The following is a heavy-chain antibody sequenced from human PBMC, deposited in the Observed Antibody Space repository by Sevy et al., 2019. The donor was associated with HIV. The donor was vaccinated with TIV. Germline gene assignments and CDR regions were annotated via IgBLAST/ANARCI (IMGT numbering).Heavy chain of an antibody. V-gene: IGHV4-61*02. CDR1: GGSISSGSYY. D-gene: IGHD6-19*01. Sequence: SETLSLTCTVSGGSISSGSYYWSWIRQPAGKGLEWIGRIYTSGSTNYNPSLKSRVTISVDTSKNQFSLKLSSVTAADTAVYYCARVRTKAGIAVAGHYYYYYMDVWDKGTTVTVSS. CDR3: ARVRTKAGIAVAGHYYYYYMDV. CDR2: IYTSGST. J-gene: IGHJ6*03.